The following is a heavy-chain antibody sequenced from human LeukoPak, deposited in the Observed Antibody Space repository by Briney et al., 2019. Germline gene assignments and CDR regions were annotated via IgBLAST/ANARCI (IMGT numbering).Heavy chain of an antibody. J-gene: IGHJ4*02. CDR3: ARVGRGDYVWGSYSFDY. D-gene: IGHD3-16*01. CDR2: IRSKTNSYAT. Sequence: PGGSLRLSCAASGFTLSDSAMHWVRQTSDKGLEWVGRIRSKTNSYATEYAASVKGRFTISRDDSKNTVYLQLNSLKTEDTAVYYCARVGRGDYVWGSYSFDYWGQGTLVTVSS. CDR1: GFTLSDSA. V-gene: IGHV3-73*01.